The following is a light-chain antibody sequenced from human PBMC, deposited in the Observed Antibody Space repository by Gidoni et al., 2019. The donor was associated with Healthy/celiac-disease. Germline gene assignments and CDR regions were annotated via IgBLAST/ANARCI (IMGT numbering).Light chain of an antibody. CDR3: QHYGGSLS. J-gene: IGKJ4*01. CDR1: QSVSTSY. CDR2: GAS. V-gene: IGKV3-20*01. Sequence: EIVLTQSPGTLSLSPGERATLSCRASQSVSTSYLAWYQQKPGQAPRLLIFGASSRATGIPDRFSGSGSGTDFTLTINRLEPEDFAVYYCQHYGGSLSFGGGTKVEIK.